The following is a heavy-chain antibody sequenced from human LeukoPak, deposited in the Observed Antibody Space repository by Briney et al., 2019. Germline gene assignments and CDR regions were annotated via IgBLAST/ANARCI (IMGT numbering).Heavy chain of an antibody. CDR2: ISYDGSNK. J-gene: IGHJ4*02. CDR3: AKSHHVTAIDY. CDR1: GFTFSSYG. V-gene: IGHV3-30*18. D-gene: IGHD2-21*02. Sequence: GGSLRLSCAASGFTFSSYGMHWVRQAPGKGLEWVAVISYDGSNKYYADSVKGRFTISRDNSKNTLYLQMNSLRADDTAVYYCAKSHHVTAIDYWGQGTLVTVSS.